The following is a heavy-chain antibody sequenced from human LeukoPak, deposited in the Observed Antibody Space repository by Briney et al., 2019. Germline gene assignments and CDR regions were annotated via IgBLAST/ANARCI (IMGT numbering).Heavy chain of an antibody. CDR2: FNWNSGTI. D-gene: IGHD6-13*01. Sequence: PGRSLRLSCTASGFTFDDYAMHWVRQAPGKGLEWVSGFNWNSGTIGYADSVKGRFTISRDNAKNSLYLQMNSLRAEDTAVYYCARAAIAAAGRHYYYYYMDVWGKGTTVTISS. J-gene: IGHJ6*03. CDR3: ARAAIAAAGRHYYYYYMDV. CDR1: GFTFDDYA. V-gene: IGHV3-9*01.